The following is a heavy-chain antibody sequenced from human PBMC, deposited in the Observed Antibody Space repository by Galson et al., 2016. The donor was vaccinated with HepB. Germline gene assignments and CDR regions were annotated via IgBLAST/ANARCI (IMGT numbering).Heavy chain of an antibody. V-gene: IGHV4-59*02. D-gene: IGHD5-12*01. Sequence: SETLSLTCTVSGGSVSIYYWSWLRQSPEKGLEWIGYIYKTGSTVYNPSFESRVTISVDTSKTHFSLQLTSVTAADTAVYYCAKGPGGFDYYFDSWGQGTSVTVSS. J-gene: IGHJ4*02. CDR1: GGSVSIYY. CDR3: AKGPGGFDYYFDS. CDR2: IYKTGST.